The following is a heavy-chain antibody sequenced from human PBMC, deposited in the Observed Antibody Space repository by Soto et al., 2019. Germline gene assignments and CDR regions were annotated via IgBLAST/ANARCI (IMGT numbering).Heavy chain of an antibody. CDR2: IIPIFGTA. CDR3: ARRNGVLGWVPNSHYYYYGMDV. CDR1: GGTFSSYA. D-gene: IGHD3-3*01. Sequence: RASVKVSCKASGGTFSSYAISWVRQAPGQGLEWMGGIIPIFGTANYAQKFQGRVTITADESTSTAYMELSSLRSEDTAVYYCARRNGVLGWVPNSHYYYYGMDVWGKGTTVTVSS. J-gene: IGHJ6*04. V-gene: IGHV1-69*13.